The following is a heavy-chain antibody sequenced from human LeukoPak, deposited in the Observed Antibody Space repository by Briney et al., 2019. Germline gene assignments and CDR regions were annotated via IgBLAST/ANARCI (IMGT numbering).Heavy chain of an antibody. CDR3: ARDSGGYSRIYYYYGMDV. V-gene: IGHV3-30-3*01. Sequence: GGSLRLSCAASGFTFSNYALHWVRQAPGKGLEWVAVISYDGSNKYYADSVKGRFTISRDNSKNTLYLQMNSLRAEDTAVYYCARDSGGYSRIYYYYGMDVWGQGTTVTVSS. D-gene: IGHD6-13*01. CDR1: GFTFSNYA. CDR2: ISYDGSNK. J-gene: IGHJ6*02.